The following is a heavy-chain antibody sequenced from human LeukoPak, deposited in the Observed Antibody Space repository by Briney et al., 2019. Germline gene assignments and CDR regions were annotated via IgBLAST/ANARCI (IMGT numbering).Heavy chain of an antibody. V-gene: IGHV1-18*01. CDR1: GYTFTTYG. CDR2: ISAHNGNT. D-gene: IGHD2-15*01. Sequence: ASVKVSCKASGYTFTTYGISWVRQAPGQGLEWVGWISAHNGNTNYAQKFQGRVTMTTDTSTSTAYMELSSLTSEDTAVYYCARVSLGYCSGGTCYFQDHWGQGTLVTVSS. CDR3: ARVSLGYCSGGTCYFQDH. J-gene: IGHJ4*02.